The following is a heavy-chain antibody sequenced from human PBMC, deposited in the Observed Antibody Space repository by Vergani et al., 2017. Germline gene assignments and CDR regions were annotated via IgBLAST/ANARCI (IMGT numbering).Heavy chain of an antibody. CDR2: IGTSGDT. V-gene: IGHV3-13*01. D-gene: IGHD2-2*01. J-gene: IGHJ3*02. Sequence: VQMVESGGGVVQPGRSLRLSCAVSGFRFSDYGMHWVRQAPGKGLEWVSGIGTSGDTYYPGSVKGRFTISRENAKNSLYLQMNSLRAGDTAVYYCARASVPAADGAFDIWGQGTMVTVSS. CDR3: ARASVPAADGAFDI. CDR1: GFRFSDYG.